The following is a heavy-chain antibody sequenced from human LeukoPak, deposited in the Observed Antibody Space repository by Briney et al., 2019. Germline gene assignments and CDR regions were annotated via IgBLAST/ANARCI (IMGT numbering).Heavy chain of an antibody. V-gene: IGHV3-23*01. CDR1: GYTFSTYA. D-gene: IGHD1-1*01. CDR3: ATARLRVSTYMDV. J-gene: IGHJ6*03. CDR2: TTSRGAST. Sequence: TGGSLRLSCVASGYTFSTYAMTWVRQAPGKGLEWVSWTTSRGASTYSADSVRGRFTISRDKSTSTLYLQMNSLRGEDSAVYYCATARLRVSTYMDVWGKGTTVTVSS.